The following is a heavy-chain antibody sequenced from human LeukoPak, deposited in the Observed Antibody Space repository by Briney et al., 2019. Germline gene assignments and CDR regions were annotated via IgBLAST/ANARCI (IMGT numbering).Heavy chain of an antibody. CDR1: DDSFSSHY. V-gene: IGHV4-59*11. J-gene: IGHJ3*02. CDR2: ISYIGST. D-gene: IGHD4-17*01. CDR3: ARDLVTVTKGFDI. Sequence: PSETLSLTCAVSDDSFSSHYGTWIRQPPGKGLGWIGYISYIGSTNYNTSLKSRVTISIDTSRNQFSLRLSSVTAADTAVYYCARDLVTVTKGFDIWGQGTMVSVSS.